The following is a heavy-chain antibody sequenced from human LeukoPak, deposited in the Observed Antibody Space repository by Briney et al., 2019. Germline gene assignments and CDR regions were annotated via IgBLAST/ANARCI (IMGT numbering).Heavy chain of an antibody. CDR1: GDSVSSNSAA. V-gene: IGHV6-1*01. CDR3: ARNSNYYDSSGYVIYYYYYMDV. D-gene: IGHD3-22*01. J-gene: IGHJ6*03. CDR2: TYYRSKLYS. Sequence: SQTLSLTCAISGDSVSSNSAAWNWIRQSPSRGLEWLGRTYYRSKLYSDYAVSVKSRITINPDTSKNQFSLQLNSVTPEDTAVYYCARNSNYYDSSGYVIYYYYYMDVWGKGTTVTVSS.